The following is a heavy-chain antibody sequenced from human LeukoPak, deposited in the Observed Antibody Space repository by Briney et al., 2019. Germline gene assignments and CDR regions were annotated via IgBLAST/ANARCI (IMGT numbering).Heavy chain of an antibody. CDR2: TSYDGSNK. CDR3: ARVMGIQLWLLAFDY. J-gene: IGHJ4*02. D-gene: IGHD5-18*01. V-gene: IGHV3-30*03. CDR1: GFTFSSYG. Sequence: GGSLRLSCAASGFTFSSYGMHWVRQAPGKGLEWVAATSYDGSNKYYAGSVKGRFTISRDNSKNTPYLQMNSLRAEDTAVYYCARVMGIQLWLLAFDYWGQGTLVTVSS.